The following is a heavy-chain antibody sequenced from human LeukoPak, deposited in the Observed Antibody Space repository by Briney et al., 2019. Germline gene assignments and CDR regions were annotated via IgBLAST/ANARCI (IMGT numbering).Heavy chain of an antibody. CDR2: ISYDGSNK. J-gene: IGHJ4*02. Sequence: GGSLRLSCAASGFTFSSYGMHWVCQAPGKGLEWVAVISYDGSNKYYADSVKGRFTISRDNSKNTLYLQMNSLRAEDTAVYYCAKDLYSYGPFDYWGQGTLVTVSS. V-gene: IGHV3-30*18. CDR3: AKDLYSYGPFDY. CDR1: GFTFSSYG. D-gene: IGHD5-18*01.